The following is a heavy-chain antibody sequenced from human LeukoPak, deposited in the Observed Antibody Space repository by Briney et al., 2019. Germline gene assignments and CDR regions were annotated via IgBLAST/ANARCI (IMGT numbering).Heavy chain of an antibody. CDR3: ARGNHIYLVAASSFDY. CDR1: GGTFSSYA. J-gene: IGHJ4*02. Sequence: GASVKVSCKASGGTFSSYAISWVRQAPGQGLEWMGGIIPIFGTANYAQKFQGRVTITADESTSTAYMDLSSLRSEDTAVYYCARGNHIYLVAASSFDYWGQGTLVTVSS. V-gene: IGHV1-69*13. D-gene: IGHD2-15*01. CDR2: IIPIFGTA.